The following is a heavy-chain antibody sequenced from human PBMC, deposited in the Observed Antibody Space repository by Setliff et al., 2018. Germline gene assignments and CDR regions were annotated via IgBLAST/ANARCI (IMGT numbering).Heavy chain of an antibody. Sequence: PGGSLRLSCAASGFTFDAHGMNWVRQAPGKGLEWVSRVNSDGSSTTYADSVKGRFTMSRDNANNALYLQMNSLTAEDTAVYYCARGRGVDTAMVYFDYWGQGTLVTVS. D-gene: IGHD5-18*01. CDR1: GFTFDAHG. V-gene: IGHV3-74*01. CDR3: ARGRGVDTAMVYFDY. CDR2: VNSDGSST. J-gene: IGHJ4*02.